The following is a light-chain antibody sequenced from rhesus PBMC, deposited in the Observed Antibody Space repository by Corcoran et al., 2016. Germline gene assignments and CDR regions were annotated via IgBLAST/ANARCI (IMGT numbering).Light chain of an antibody. J-gene: IGKJ2*01. CDR3: QHYYDNPYS. CDR2: ESS. CDR1: QNIYSN. Sequence: IQMTQSPSALSASVGDRVTISCRASQNIYSNLAWYQQKQGKAPKLLIYESSSLQTGIPSRFSGSGSGTDFTLTISSLQPEDSATYYCQHYYDNPYSFGQGTKVEIK. V-gene: IGKV1S12*01.